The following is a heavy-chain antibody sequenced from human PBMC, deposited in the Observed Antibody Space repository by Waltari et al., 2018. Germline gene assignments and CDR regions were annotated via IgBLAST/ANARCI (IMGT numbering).Heavy chain of an antibody. Sequence: QVQLVQSGAEVKKPGASVKVSCKASGYTFTGYYTHWVRQAPGHGLEWMGWINPNSGGTNYAKKFQGRVTMTRDTSISTAYMELSRLRSDDTAVYYCARDHLPEVGIFGVVKGWFDPWGQGTLVTVSS. CDR3: ARDHLPEVGIFGVVKGWFDP. V-gene: IGHV1-2*02. D-gene: IGHD3-3*01. CDR1: GYTFTGYY. J-gene: IGHJ5*02. CDR2: INPNSGGT.